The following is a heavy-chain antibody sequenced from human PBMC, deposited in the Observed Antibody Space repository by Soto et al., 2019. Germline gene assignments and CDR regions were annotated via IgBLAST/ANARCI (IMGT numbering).Heavy chain of an antibody. CDR3: ASPKGSSSSGVYWFDP. D-gene: IGHD6-6*01. Sequence: PSETLSLTCAVYGGSFSGYYWSWIRQPPGKGLEWIGEINHSGSTNYNPSLKSRVTISVDTSKNQFSLKLSSVTAADPAVYYCASPKGSSSSGVYWFDPWGQGTLVTVSS. CDR2: INHSGST. CDR1: GGSFSGYY. V-gene: IGHV4-34*01. J-gene: IGHJ5*02.